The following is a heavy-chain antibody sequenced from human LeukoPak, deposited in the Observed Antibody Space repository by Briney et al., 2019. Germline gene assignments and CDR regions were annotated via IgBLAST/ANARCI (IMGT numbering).Heavy chain of an antibody. CDR1: GGSISSSNW. CDR3: ASRMYYYYGMDV. CDR2: IDHREST. Sequence: SGTLSLTCAVTGGSISSSNWWSWVRQPPGKGLEWIGEIDHRESTTYNSSLKSRVTISVDTSKNQFSLKLNSVTAADTAVYYCASRMYYYYGMDVWGQGTTVIVSS. V-gene: IGHV4-4*02. J-gene: IGHJ6*02.